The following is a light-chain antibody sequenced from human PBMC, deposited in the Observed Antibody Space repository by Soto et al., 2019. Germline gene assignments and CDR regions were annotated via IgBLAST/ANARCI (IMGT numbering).Light chain of an antibody. J-gene: IGLJ1*01. Sequence: QSALTQPASVSGSPGQSSTISCTGTSSDVGGYKYVSWYQQHPGKAPKLMIYEVSNRPSGVSNRFSGSKSGNTASLTISGLQAEDEADYYCSSYTSSSPYVFGTGTQLTVL. CDR3: SSYTSSSPYV. V-gene: IGLV2-14*01. CDR1: SSDVGGYKY. CDR2: EVS.